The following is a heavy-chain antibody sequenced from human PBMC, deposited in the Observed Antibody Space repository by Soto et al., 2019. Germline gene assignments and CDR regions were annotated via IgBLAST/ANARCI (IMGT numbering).Heavy chain of an antibody. V-gene: IGHV3-30*18. CDR3: AKDKDSSGYSDY. CDR1: GFTFSSYG. Sequence: QVQLVESGGGVVQPGRSLRLSCAASGFTFSSYGMHWVRQAPGKGLEWVAVISYDGSNKYYADSVKGRFTISRDKSKNTLDLQMNSLRAEDTAVYYCAKDKDSSGYSDYWGQGTLVTVSS. D-gene: IGHD3-22*01. CDR2: ISYDGSNK. J-gene: IGHJ4*02.